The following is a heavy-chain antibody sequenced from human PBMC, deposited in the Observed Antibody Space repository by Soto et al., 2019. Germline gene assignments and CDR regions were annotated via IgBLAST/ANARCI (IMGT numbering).Heavy chain of an antibody. CDR3: ASGGNWFDP. CDR2: MYYNGNI. V-gene: IGHV4-59*01. Sequence: SETLSLTCNVSGGSISNYYWTWIRQSPEKGLEWIGYMYYNGNINYNPSLKSRVTTSIDTSKNQFSLTLKSVSAADTAVYYCASGGNWFDPWGQGVPVTVST. J-gene: IGHJ5*02. CDR1: GGSISNYY. D-gene: IGHD3-16*01.